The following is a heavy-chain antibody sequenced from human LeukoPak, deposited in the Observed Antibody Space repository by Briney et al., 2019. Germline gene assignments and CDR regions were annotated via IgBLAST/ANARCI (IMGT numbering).Heavy chain of an antibody. J-gene: IGHJ4*02. CDR1: GYNFRSYW. D-gene: IGHD6-19*01. CDR3: ACRSRHSIGWSFDY. V-gene: IGHV5-51*01. CDR2: IYPGDSDT. Sequence: GESLKISCQGSGYNFRSYWIGWVRQMPGKGLEWMGIIYPGDSDTRYSPSFQGQVTISADKSISTAYLQWSSLKASDTAIYYCACRSRHSIGWSFDYWGQGTLVTVSS.